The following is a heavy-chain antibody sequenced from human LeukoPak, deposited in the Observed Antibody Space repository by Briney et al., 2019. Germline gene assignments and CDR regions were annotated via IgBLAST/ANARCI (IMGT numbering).Heavy chain of an antibody. CDR3: ARARTVRDGYILYFDY. V-gene: IGHV1-69*13. D-gene: IGHD5-24*01. J-gene: IGHJ4*02. Sequence: ASVKVSCKASGGTFSSYAISWVRQAPGQGLEWMGGIIPIFGTANCAQKFQGRVTITADESTSTAYMELSSLRSEDTAVYYCARARTVRDGYILYFDYWGQGTLVTVSS. CDR2: IIPIFGTA. CDR1: GGTFSSYA.